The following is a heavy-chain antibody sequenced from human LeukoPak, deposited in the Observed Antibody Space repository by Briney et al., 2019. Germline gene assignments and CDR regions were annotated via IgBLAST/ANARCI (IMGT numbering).Heavy chain of an antibody. CDR3: ARQRGAKQWLVFHAFDI. J-gene: IGHJ3*02. CDR2: IYYSGST. D-gene: IGHD6-19*01. CDR1: GGSISSYY. V-gene: IGHV4-59*01. Sequence: PSETLSLTCTVSGGSISSYYWSWIRQPPGKGLEWSGYIYYSGSTNYNPSLKSRVTISVDTSKNQFSLKLSSVTAADTAVYYCARQRGAKQWLVFHAFDIWGPGTMVTVSS.